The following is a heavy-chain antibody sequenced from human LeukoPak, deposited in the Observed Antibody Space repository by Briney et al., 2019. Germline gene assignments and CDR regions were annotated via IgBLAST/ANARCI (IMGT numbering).Heavy chain of an antibody. V-gene: IGHV4-30-4*08. D-gene: IGHD4-11*01. J-gene: IGHJ4*02. CDR3: ARDYSNFIFDY. CDR2: IYYSGST. CDR1: GGSISSGDYY. Sequence: SQTLSLTCTVSGGSISSGDYYWSWIRQPQRKGLEWIGYIYYSGSTYYNPSLKSRVTISVDTSKNQFSLKLSSVTAADTAVYYCARDYSNFIFDYWGQGTLVTVSS.